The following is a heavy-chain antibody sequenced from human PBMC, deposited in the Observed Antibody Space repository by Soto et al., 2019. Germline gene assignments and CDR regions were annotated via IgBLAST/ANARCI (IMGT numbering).Heavy chain of an antibody. V-gene: IGHV6-1*01. CDR3: PKQKGDSGTYSVMGV. Sequence: SQTLSLTCAISGDSVSSNSAAWNWIRQSPSRGLEWLGRAYYRSQWYYDSAVSVRSRITVIPDTSKNQFSLQLNSVTPEDTAVYSCPKQKGDSGTYSVMGVWDKGPRVPVST. D-gene: IGHD1-1*01. J-gene: IGHJ6*04. CDR1: GDSVSSNSAA. CDR2: AYYRSQWYY.